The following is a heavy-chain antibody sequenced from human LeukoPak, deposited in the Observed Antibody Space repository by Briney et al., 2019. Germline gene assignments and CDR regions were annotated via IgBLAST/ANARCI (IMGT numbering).Heavy chain of an antibody. CDR3: ARDRAADILTGYPEYNWFDP. CDR2: IYYSGST. V-gene: IGHV4-59*01. J-gene: IGHJ5*02. CDR1: GGSISSYY. D-gene: IGHD3-9*01. Sequence: SETLSLTCTVSGGSISSYYWSWIRQPPGKGLEWIGYIYYSGSTNYNPSLKSRVTISVDTSKNQFSLKLSSVTAADTAVCYCARDRAADILTGYPEYNWFDPWGQGTLVTVSS.